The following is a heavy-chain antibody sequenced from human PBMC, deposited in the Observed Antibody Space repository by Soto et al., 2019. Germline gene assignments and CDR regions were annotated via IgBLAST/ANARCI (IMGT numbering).Heavy chain of an antibody. J-gene: IGHJ3*02. D-gene: IGHD3-16*02. V-gene: IGHV3-74*01. CDR2: INSDGSST. CDR3: ARAPEYYDYIWGSYRNDAFDI. CDR1: GFTFSSYW. Sequence: GGSLRLSCAASGFTFSSYWMHWVRQAPGKGLVWVSRINSDGSSTSYADSVKGRFTISRDNAKNTLYLQMNSLRAEDTAVYYCARAPEYYDYIWGSYRNDAFDIWGQGTMVTVSS.